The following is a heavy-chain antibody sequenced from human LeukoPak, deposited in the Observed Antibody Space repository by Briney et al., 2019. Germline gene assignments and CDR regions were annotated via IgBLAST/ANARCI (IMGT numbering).Heavy chain of an antibody. CDR3: ARVPNWFEP. V-gene: IGHV3-74*01. CDR1: GFTFSSYW. J-gene: IGHJ5*02. Sequence: GGSLRLSCAASGFTFSSYWMHSVRQAPGKGLMWGSRINSDGSVTNYADSVKCRFTISRDNAKNTLYLQMNRLRGEDTAVYYCARVPNWFEPWGQGTLVTVPS. CDR2: INSDGSVT.